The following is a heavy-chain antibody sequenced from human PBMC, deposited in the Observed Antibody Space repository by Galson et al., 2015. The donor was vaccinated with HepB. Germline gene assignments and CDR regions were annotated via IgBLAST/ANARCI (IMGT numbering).Heavy chain of an antibody. J-gene: IGHJ4*02. V-gene: IGHV3-15*07. CDR1: GFTFSNAW. CDR2: IKSKIDGGTT. CDR3: TTGTSDTAMDTLDY. D-gene: IGHD5-18*01. Sequence: SLRLSCAASGFTFSNAWMNWVRQAPGKGLEWVGRIKSKIDGGTTDYAAPVKGRFTISRDDSKNTLYLQMNSLKTEDTAVYYCTTGTSDTAMDTLDYWGQGTLVTVSS.